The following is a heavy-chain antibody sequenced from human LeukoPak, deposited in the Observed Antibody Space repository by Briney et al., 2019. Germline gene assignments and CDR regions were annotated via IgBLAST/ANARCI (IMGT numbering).Heavy chain of an antibody. CDR3: ARDLGYYDSSGTSKDY. V-gene: IGHV4-4*02. Sequence: SGTLSLTCAVSGGSISSSNWWSWVRQPPGKGLEWIGEIYHSGSTNYNPSLKSRVTISVDKSKNQFSLKLSSVTAADTAVYYCARDLGYYDSSGTSKDYWGQGTLVTVSS. CDR2: IYHSGST. CDR1: GGSISSSNW. D-gene: IGHD3-22*01. J-gene: IGHJ4*02.